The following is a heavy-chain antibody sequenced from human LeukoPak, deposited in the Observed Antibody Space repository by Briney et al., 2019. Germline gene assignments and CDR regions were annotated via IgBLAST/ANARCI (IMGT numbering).Heavy chain of an antibody. CDR3: AKDPGLGFWSGYYRGSGWFDP. D-gene: IGHD3-3*01. CDR1: GFTFSSYG. V-gene: IGHV3-30*18. J-gene: IGHJ5*02. CDR2: ISYDGSNK. Sequence: GGSLRLSCAASGFTFSSYGMHWVRQAPGKGLEWVAVISYDGSNKYYADSVKGRFTISRDNSKNTLYLQMNSLRAEDTVVYYCAKDPGLGFWSGYYRGSGWFDPWGQGTLVTVSS.